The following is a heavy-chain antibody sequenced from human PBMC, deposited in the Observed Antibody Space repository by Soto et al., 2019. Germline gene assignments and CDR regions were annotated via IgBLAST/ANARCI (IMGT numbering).Heavy chain of an antibody. CDR2: ISYDGSNK. V-gene: IGHV3-30*18. CDR3: AKCRSSRYYYYGMDV. CDR1: GFTFSSYG. J-gene: IGHJ6*02. D-gene: IGHD6-13*01. Sequence: GGSLRLSCAASGFTFSSYGMHWVRQALGKGLEWVAVISYDGSNKYYADSVKGRFTISRDNSKNTLYLQMNSLRAEDTAVYYCAKCRSSRYYYYGMDVWGQGTTVTVSS.